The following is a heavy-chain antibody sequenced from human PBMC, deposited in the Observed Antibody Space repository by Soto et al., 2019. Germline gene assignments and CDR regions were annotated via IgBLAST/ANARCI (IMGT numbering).Heavy chain of an antibody. CDR3: ARRALPPFVGELPFDP. V-gene: IGHV1-18*01. CDR1: GYTFTSYG. J-gene: IGHJ5*02. D-gene: IGHD3-10*01. Sequence: QVQLVQSGAEVKKPGASVKVSCKASGYTFTSYGISWVRQAPGQGLEWMGWISAYNGNTNYAQKLQGRVTMTTDTXTXXADMELRSLRSDDTAVYYGARRALPPFVGELPFDPWGQGTLVTVSS. CDR2: ISAYNGNT.